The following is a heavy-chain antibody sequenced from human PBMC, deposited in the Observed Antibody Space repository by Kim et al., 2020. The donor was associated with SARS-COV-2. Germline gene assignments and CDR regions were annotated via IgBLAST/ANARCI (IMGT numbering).Heavy chain of an antibody. CDR3: ARVNPLLWFGELLNPSDLAV. CDR2: IYYSGGT. V-gene: IGHV4-31*03. D-gene: IGHD3-10*01. Sequence: SETLSLTCTVSGGSISSTSHYWSWIRQHPGKGLEWIGYIYYSGGTYYNPSLKSRVTISVDTSKNQFSLRLSSVTAADTAVYYCARVNPLLWFGELLNPSDLAVWGQVTTVIVSS. CDR1: GGSISSTSHY. J-gene: IGHJ6*02.